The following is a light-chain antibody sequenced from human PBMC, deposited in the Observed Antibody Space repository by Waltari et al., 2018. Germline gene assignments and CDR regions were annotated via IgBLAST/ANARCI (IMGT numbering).Light chain of an antibody. CDR3: AAWDDSLNGSWV. Sequence: QSVLTQPPSASGTPGQRVTISCSGSSPNIGSNTVNWYQQLPGTAPKLLIYSNNQRPSRVPDRFSGSKSGTSASLAISGLQSEDEADYYCAAWDDSLNGSWVFGGGTKLTVL. CDR1: SPNIGSNT. V-gene: IGLV1-44*01. J-gene: IGLJ3*02. CDR2: SNN.